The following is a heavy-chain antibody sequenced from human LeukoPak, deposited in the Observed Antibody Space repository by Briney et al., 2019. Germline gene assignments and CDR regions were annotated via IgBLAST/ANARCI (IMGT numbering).Heavy chain of an antibody. J-gene: IGHJ4*02. Sequence: ASVKVSCKASGGTFSGCAINWVRQAPGQGLEWMGGIIPIFGTSNYAQRFQGRVTISADESTSTAYMELSSLRSEDTAVYYCARSYGLAAAERIPDYWGQGTLVTVSS. CDR3: ARSYGLAAAERIPDY. V-gene: IGHV1-69*13. CDR2: IIPIFGTS. CDR1: GGTFSGCA. D-gene: IGHD6-13*01.